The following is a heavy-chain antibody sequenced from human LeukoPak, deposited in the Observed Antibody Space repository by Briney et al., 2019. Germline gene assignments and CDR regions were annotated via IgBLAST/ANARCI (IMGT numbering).Heavy chain of an antibody. CDR1: GFTVTSNY. V-gene: IGHV3-53*01. CDR3: VSHSDPLTGYSFDY. D-gene: IGHD3-9*01. Sequence: PGGSLRLSCAASGFTVTSNYKTWVRQAPGKGLEWVSIIYDNGDTYYADSVKGRFTVTRDSSKNTVSLEMNSLRVDDTAVYYCVSHSDPLTGYSFDYWGQGTLVTVSS. J-gene: IGHJ4*02. CDR2: IYDNGDT.